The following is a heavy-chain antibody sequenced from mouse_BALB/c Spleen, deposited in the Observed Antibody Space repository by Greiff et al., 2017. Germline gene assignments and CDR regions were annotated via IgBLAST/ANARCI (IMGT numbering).Heavy chain of an antibody. V-gene: IGHV5-6-3*01. Sequence: EVMLVESGGGLVQPGGSLKLSCAASGFTFSSYGMSWVRQTPDKRLELVATINSNGGSTYYPDSVKGRFTISRDNAKNTLYLQMSSLKSEDTAMYYCARVEDYDGSMDYWGQGTSVTVSS. CDR2: INSNGGST. J-gene: IGHJ4*01. CDR3: ARVEDYDGSMDY. CDR1: GFTFSSYG. D-gene: IGHD2-4*01.